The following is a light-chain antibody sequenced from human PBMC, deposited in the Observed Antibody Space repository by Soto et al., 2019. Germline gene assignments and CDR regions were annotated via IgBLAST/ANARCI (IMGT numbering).Light chain of an antibody. CDR3: MQALQTPFT. CDR1: QSLLHSNGYNY. V-gene: IGKV2-28*01. J-gene: IGKJ3*01. Sequence: DIVMTQSPLSLPVTPGEPASISCRSSQSLLHSNGYNYLDWYLQKPGQSPQFLIYLGSNRASGVPDRFSGSGSGTDFTLTISRVEAEDVGVYYCMQALQTPFTFGPGTKVDIK. CDR2: LGS.